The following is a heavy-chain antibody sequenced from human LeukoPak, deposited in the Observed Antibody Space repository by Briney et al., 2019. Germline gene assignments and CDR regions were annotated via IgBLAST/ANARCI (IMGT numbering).Heavy chain of an antibody. CDR1: GGSISSSSHH. J-gene: IGHJ4*02. Sequence: SETLSLTCTVSGGSISSSSHHRGWVRQPPGKGLEWIGSIHFSGTTHYTPSLKSRVTTSVDTSKNQFSLKLTSVTAADTAVYYCARHFQQWLGYCDFWGQGTVDSVSS. CDR3: ARHFQQWLGYCDF. CDR2: IHFSGTT. V-gene: IGHV4-39*01. D-gene: IGHD6-19*01.